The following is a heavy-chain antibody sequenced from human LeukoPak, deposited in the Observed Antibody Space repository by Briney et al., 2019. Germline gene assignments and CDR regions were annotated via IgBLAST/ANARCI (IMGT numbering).Heavy chain of an antibody. CDR3: AKDATDSSGFNWFDP. V-gene: IGHV3-30*18. Sequence: GRSLRLSCAASGFTFSSYGMHWVRQAPGKGLEWVAVISYDGSNKYYADSVKGRFTISRDNSKNTLYLQMNSLRAEDTAVYYCAKDATDSSGFNWFDPGGQGTLVTVSS. J-gene: IGHJ5*02. CDR1: GFTFSSYG. CDR2: ISYDGSNK. D-gene: IGHD3-22*01.